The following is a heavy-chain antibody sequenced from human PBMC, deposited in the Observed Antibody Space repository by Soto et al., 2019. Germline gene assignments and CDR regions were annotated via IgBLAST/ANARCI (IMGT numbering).Heavy chain of an antibody. CDR3: ARLYGSVSTFDY. V-gene: IGHV3-7*01. J-gene: IGHJ4*02. CDR1: GFIFSSHW. D-gene: IGHD6-25*01. Sequence: QPGGSLRLSCGTSGFIFSSHWMTWVRRAPGKGLEWVADIKPDGSDKHYVDSVKGRFTISRDNAEHSLYLQMSSLRAEDTAVYYCARLYGSVSTFDYWGQGTLVTVSS. CDR2: IKPDGSDK.